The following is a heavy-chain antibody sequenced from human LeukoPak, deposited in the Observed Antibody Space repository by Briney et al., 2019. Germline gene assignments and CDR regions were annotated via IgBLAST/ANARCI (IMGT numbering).Heavy chain of an antibody. D-gene: IGHD3-22*01. J-gene: IGHJ4*02. V-gene: IGHV3-33*06. CDR1: GFTFSSYG. CDR2: IWYDGSNK. CDR3: AKRSQYSSSGYFDY. Sequence: PGRSLRLSCAASGFTFSSYGMHWVRQAPGKGLEWVAVIWYDGSNKYYADSVKGRFTISRDNSKNTLYLQMNSLRAEDTAVYYCAKRSQYSSSGYFDYWGQGTLVTVSS.